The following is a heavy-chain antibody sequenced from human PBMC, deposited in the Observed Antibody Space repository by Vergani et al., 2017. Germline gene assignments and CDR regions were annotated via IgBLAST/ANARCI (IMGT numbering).Heavy chain of an antibody. Sequence: EVQLLESGGGLVQPGGSLRLSCAASGFTFTNFAMTWVRQAPGKGLEWVSSVSGSSATPYYADSVKGRFIISRDNSKNTLHLQMNSLRADDTAVYYCTXGSRGYTGYFFDYWGQGTLATVSS. CDR3: TXGSRGYTGYFFDY. J-gene: IGHJ4*02. D-gene: IGHD5-12*01. CDR2: VSGSSATP. CDR1: GFTFTNFA. V-gene: IGHV3-23*01.